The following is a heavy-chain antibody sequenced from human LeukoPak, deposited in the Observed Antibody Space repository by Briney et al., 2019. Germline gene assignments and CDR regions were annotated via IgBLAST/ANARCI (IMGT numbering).Heavy chain of an antibody. J-gene: IGHJ4*02. Sequence: ASVKVSCKASGGTFSSYAISWVRQAPGQGLEWMGWINTNTGNPTYAQGFTGRFVFSLDTSVSTAYLQISSLKAEDTAVYYCARDHGMMGYDSSGCFDYWGQGTLVTVSS. CDR3: ARDHGMMGYDSSGCFDY. D-gene: IGHD6-19*01. CDR2: INTNTGNP. V-gene: IGHV7-4-1*02. CDR1: GGTFSSYA.